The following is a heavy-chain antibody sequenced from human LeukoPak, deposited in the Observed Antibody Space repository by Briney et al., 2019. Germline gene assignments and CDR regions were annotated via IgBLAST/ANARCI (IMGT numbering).Heavy chain of an antibody. CDR2: IFPGDSDT. J-gene: IGHJ4*02. V-gene: IGHV5-51*01. Sequence: GESLKISCKGSGYIFSSYYIAWVRQVPGKGLECMGRIFPGDSDTKYSPSFQGHVTISVDKSISTAYLQWKSLNDSDTAMYYCARLGYTSSPGDSWGQGTLVTVSS. CDR3: ARLGYTSSPGDS. CDR1: GYIFSSYY. D-gene: IGHD6-13*01.